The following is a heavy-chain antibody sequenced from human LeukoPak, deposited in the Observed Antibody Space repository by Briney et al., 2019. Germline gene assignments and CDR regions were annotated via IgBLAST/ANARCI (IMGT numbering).Heavy chain of an antibody. V-gene: IGHV1-18*01. Sequence: ASVKVSCKASGYTFTSYGISWVRQAPGQGHEWMGWISAYNGNTNYAQKLQGRVTMTTDTSTSTAYMELRSLRSDDTAVYYCARGPDYDILTGYYTPWGQGTLVTVSS. D-gene: IGHD3-9*01. CDR3: ARGPDYDILTGYYTP. CDR2: ISAYNGNT. CDR1: GYTFTSYG. J-gene: IGHJ5*02.